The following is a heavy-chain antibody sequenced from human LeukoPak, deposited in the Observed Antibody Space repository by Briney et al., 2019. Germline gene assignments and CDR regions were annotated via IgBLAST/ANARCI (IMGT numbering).Heavy chain of an antibody. Sequence: ASVKVSCKASGGTFSSYAISWVRQAPGQGLEWMGGIIPIFGTANYAQKFQGRVTITTDESTSTAYMELSSLRSEDTAVYYCARAHGEWLIDGGEHFDYWGQGTLVTVSS. CDR1: GGTFSSYA. V-gene: IGHV1-69*05. J-gene: IGHJ4*02. D-gene: IGHD3-3*01. CDR2: IIPIFGTA. CDR3: ARAHGEWLIDGGEHFDY.